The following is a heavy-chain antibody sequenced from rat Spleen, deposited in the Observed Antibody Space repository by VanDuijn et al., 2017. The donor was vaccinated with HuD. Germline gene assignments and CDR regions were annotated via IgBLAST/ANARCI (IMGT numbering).Heavy chain of an antibody. J-gene: IGHJ3*01. D-gene: IGHD1-11*01. CDR2: LWSNGGT. V-gene: IGHV2-47*01. CDR3: AILYYGGYSSNWFPY. Sequence: QVQLKESGPGLVQPSQTLSLTCTVSGLSLTSNSVSWIRQPPGKGLEWMGVLWSNGGTDYNSAIKSRLSISRDTSKSQVFLKMNSLETEDTAIYFCAILYYGGYSSNWFPYWGQGTLVTVSS. CDR1: GLSLTSNS.